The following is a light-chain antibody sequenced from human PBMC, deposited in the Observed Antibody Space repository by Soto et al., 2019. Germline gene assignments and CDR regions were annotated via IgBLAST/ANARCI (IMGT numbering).Light chain of an antibody. J-gene: IGLJ3*02. V-gene: IGLV2-14*01. CDR2: EVS. Sequence: QSALTQPASVSGSPGQSITISCTGTSSDVGGYNYVSWYQQHPGKAPKLMISEVSYRPSGVSSRFSGSKSGNKASLTISGLQAEDEADYYCSSFVSGATWVFGGGTKLTVL. CDR1: SSDVGGYNY. CDR3: SSFVSGATWV.